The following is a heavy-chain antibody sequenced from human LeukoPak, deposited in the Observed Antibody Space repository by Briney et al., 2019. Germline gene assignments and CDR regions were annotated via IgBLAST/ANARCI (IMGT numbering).Heavy chain of an antibody. D-gene: IGHD6-6*01. Sequence: GGSLRLSCAASGFTFSNYRMNWVRQAPGKGLEWVSSISSSSTYIYYADSVKGRFTISRDNAKNSLYVQVNSLRDEDTAVYYGARDRIEYSNSPAAFDIWGQGTMVTVSS. J-gene: IGHJ3*02. V-gene: IGHV3-21*01. CDR3: ARDRIEYSNSPAAFDI. CDR2: ISSSSTYI. CDR1: GFTFSNYR.